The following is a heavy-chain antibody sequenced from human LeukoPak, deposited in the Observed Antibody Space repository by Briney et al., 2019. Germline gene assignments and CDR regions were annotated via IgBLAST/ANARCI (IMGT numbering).Heavy chain of an antibody. CDR1: GGSISSGNYY. D-gene: IGHD2-2*01. CDR3: ARDLYQPPRGMDV. V-gene: IGHV4-61*02. Sequence: PSETLSLTCTVSGGSISSGNYYWGWIRQPAGKGLEWIGRMYTSGSANYNPSLKSRVTISVDTSNNQFSLKLSSVTAADTAVYYCARDLYQPPRGMDVWGQGTTVTVSS. J-gene: IGHJ6*02. CDR2: MYTSGSA.